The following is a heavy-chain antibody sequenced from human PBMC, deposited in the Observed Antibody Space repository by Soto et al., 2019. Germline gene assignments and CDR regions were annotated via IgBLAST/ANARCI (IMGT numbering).Heavy chain of an antibody. CDR3: ARSYYDSSGYYYDMDY. D-gene: IGHD3-22*01. CDR1: GYSFSTYS. V-gene: IGHV5-51*01. CDR2: IHSGDSDT. J-gene: IGHJ4*02. Sequence: GESLKISCKGSGYSFSTYSIGWVRQMPGKGLEWMGNIHSGDSDTRYRPSFQGQVTISADRSTTTAYLQWYSLKASDTAMYYCARSYYDSSGYYYDMDYWGQGTLVTVSS.